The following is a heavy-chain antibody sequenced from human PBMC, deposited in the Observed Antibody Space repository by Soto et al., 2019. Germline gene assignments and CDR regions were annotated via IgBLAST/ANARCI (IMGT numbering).Heavy chain of an antibody. V-gene: IGHV3-30-3*01. CDR3: ARGSHDYYDRSGYLPSDY. CDR1: GFTFSSYA. J-gene: IGHJ4*02. Sequence: GGSLRLSCAASGFTFSSYAMHWVRQAPGKGLEWVAVISYDGSNKYYADSVKGRFTISRDNSKNTLYLQMNSLRAEDTAVYYCARGSHDYYDRSGYLPSDYWGQGTLVTVSS. D-gene: IGHD3-22*01. CDR2: ISYDGSNK.